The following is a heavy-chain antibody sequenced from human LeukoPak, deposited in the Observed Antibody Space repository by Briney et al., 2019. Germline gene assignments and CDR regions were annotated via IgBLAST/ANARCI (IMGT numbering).Heavy chain of an antibody. CDR3: ARDKDVVVVAATNWFDP. Sequence: ASVKVSCKASGYTFTSYGISWVRQAPGQGLEWMGWISAYNGNTNYAQKLQGRVTMTSDTSTSTAYMELRSLRSDDTAVYYCARDKDVVVVAATNWFDPWGQGTLVTVSS. V-gene: IGHV1-18*01. D-gene: IGHD2-15*01. J-gene: IGHJ5*02. CDR2: ISAYNGNT. CDR1: GYTFTSYG.